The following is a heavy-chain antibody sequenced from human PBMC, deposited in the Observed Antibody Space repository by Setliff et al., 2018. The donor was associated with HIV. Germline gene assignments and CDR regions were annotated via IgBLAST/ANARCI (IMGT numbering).Heavy chain of an antibody. CDR1: GASITSSY. J-gene: IGHJ4*02. Sequence: PSETLSLTCTVSGASITSSYWTWIRQSPGRGLEYLGYIYYSGDSNYSTSLKSRLSMSLDASTSQFSLRLNSLTAADTAMYYCARFARDPTDWGRGILVTVSS. CDR2: IYYSGDS. CDR3: ARFARDPTD. V-gene: IGHV4-59*08.